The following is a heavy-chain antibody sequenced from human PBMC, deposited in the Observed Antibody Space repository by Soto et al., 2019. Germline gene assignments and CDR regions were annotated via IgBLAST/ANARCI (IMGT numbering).Heavy chain of an antibody. V-gene: IGHV6-1*01. D-gene: IGHD6-6*01. Sequence: SQTLSLTCAISGDSVSSNSAAWNWIRQSPSRGLEWLGRTYYRSKWYNDYAVSVKSRITINPDTSKNQFSLQLNSVTPEDTAVYYCARGGSIAARLHSPGFDYWGQGTLVTVSS. J-gene: IGHJ4*02. CDR3: ARGGSIAARLHSPGFDY. CDR2: TYYRSKWYN. CDR1: GDSVSSNSAA.